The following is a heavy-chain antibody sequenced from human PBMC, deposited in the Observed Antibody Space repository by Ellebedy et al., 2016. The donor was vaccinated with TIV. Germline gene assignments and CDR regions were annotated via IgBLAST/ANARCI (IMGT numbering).Heavy chain of an antibody. CDR1: GFIFSHYH. CDR2: IWSDGSEE. Sequence: PGGSLRLSCAPFGFIFSHYHMHWVRQAPGKGLEWVALIWSDGSEEYYAASVKGRFTLSRDNSKNTLYLQMNSLTAKDTAVYYCAREVLGGQGDMDVWGQGTTVTVSS. V-gene: IGHV3-33*01. J-gene: IGHJ6*02. CDR3: AREVLGGQGDMDV. D-gene: IGHD3-10*01.